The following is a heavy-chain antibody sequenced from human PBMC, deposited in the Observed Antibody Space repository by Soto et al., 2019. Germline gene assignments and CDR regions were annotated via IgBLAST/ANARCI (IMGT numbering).Heavy chain of an antibody. J-gene: IGHJ6*02. CDR2: ISYDGSNK. Sequence: QVQLVESGGGVVQPGRSLRLSCAASGFTFSSYAMHWVRQAPGKGLEWVAVISYDGSNKYYADSVKGRFTISRDNFKNTLYLQMNSLGAEDTAVYYCARDIAVDGTAYYYYYVMDVWGQWTTVSVSS. CDR1: GFTFSSYA. D-gene: IGHD6-19*01. CDR3: ARDIAVDGTAYYYYYVMDV. V-gene: IGHV3-30-3*01.